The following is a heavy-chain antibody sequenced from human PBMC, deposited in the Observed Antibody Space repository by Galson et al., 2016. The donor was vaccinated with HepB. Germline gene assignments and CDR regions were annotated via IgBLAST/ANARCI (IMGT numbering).Heavy chain of an antibody. CDR2: ISYYYVQE. CDR3: ARDFSPYRELHYFDY. CDR1: GFTFSDHA. Sequence: SLRLSCAASGFTFSDHAMYWVRQPPGKGPEWVALISYYYVQEFYADSVKGRFTISRDNSKSTVYLQMNDLTIEDTAMYFCARDFSPYRELHYFDYWGQGTLVTVSS. V-gene: IGHV3-30*04. D-gene: IGHD1-7*01. J-gene: IGHJ4*02.